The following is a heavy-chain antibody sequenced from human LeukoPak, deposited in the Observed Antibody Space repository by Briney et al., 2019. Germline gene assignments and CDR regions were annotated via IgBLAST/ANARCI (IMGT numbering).Heavy chain of an antibody. D-gene: IGHD4-11*01. CDR3: ARDPDDYSNFDAFDI. CDR1: GGSISSYY. CDR2: IYYSGSI. Sequence: PSETLSLTCTVSGGSISSYYWSWLRQPPGKGREGCGYIYYSGSINYNPSLKSRVTISVDTSKNQFSLKLSSVTAADTAVYYCARDPDDYSNFDAFDIWGQGTMVTVSS. J-gene: IGHJ3*02. V-gene: IGHV4-59*01.